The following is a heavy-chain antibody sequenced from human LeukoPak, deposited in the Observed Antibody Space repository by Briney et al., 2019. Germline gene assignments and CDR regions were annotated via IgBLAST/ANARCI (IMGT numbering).Heavy chain of an antibody. J-gene: IGHJ4*02. V-gene: IGHV3-30*02. CDR2: IRYDGSNK. D-gene: IGHD3-3*01. Sequence: GGSLRLSCAASGFTFSSYGMHWVRQAPGKGLEWVVLIRYDGSNKYYADSVKGRFTISRDNSKNTLYLQMNSLRAEDTAVYYCAKAFGVVILSADYWGQGTLVTVSS. CDR1: GFTFSSYG. CDR3: AKAFGVVILSADY.